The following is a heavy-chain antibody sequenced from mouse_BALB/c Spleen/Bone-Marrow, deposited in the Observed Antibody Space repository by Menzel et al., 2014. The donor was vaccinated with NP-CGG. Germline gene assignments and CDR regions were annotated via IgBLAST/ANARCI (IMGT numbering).Heavy chain of an antibody. J-gene: IGHJ4*01. Sequence: VNLVESGPGLVAPSQSLSITCTVSGFSLTSYGVHWVRQPPGKGLEWLGVIWAGGSTNYNSALMSRLSISKDNSKSQVFLKMNSLQTDDTAMYYCARRSQGYAMDYWGQGTSVTVSS. D-gene: IGHD3-2*02. CDR1: GFSLTSYG. V-gene: IGHV2-9*02. CDR3: ARRSQGYAMDY. CDR2: IWAGGST.